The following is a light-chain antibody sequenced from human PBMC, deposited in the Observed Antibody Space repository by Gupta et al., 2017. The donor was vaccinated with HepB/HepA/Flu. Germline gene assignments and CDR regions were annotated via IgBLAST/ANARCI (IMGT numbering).Light chain of an antibody. Sequence: DIQMTQSPSSLSASVGDRVTITCRASRSISIYLSWYQQKPGKAPKLLIYAASKWQSGVPSRFSGRGSGTDFTLVSNKRQPEDFATYYWQHSHTTRSFGTGTKVEIK. CDR1: RSISIY. J-gene: IGKJ4*01. CDR3: QHSHTTRS. CDR2: AAS. V-gene: IGKV1-39*01.